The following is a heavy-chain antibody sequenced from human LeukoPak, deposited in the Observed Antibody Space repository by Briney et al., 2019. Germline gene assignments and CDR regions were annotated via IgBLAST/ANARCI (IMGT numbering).Heavy chain of an antibody. J-gene: IGHJ3*02. CDR1: GFTVSSNY. Sequence: SGGSLRLSCAASGFTVSSNYMSWVRQAPGKGLEWVSVIYSGGSTYYADSVKGRFTISRDNSKSTLYLQMNSLRAEDTAVYYCARVRLLWFGELDAFDIWGQGTMVTVSS. CDR2: IYSGGST. D-gene: IGHD3-10*01. CDR3: ARVRLLWFGELDAFDI. V-gene: IGHV3-53*01.